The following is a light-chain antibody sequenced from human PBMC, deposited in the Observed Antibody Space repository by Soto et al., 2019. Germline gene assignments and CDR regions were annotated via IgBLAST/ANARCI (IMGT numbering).Light chain of an antibody. CDR1: SSDVGSYNR. CDR3: SSYTSTSTYA. Sequence: QSALTQPPSVSGAPGQSIIIACTGTSSDVGSYNRVSWYQRPPGTAPKLMIYEVSNRPSGVPDRFSGSKSGNTASLTISGLQAEDEADYYCSSYTSTSTYAFGTGTRVTVL. CDR2: EVS. V-gene: IGLV2-18*02. J-gene: IGLJ1*01.